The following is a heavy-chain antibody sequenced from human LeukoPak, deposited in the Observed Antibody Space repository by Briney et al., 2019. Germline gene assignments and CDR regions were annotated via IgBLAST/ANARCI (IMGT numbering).Heavy chain of an antibody. D-gene: IGHD4-23*01. Sequence: PSETLSLTCTVSNDSINSYCCSWVRQPPGKGLEWIGFMCPSGRTDYNPSLKSRVTMSIDTSKNQLSMELRFLTAADTAVYYCATSYDGKTAPYDLWGHGTLVTVSS. J-gene: IGHJ5*02. CDR1: NDSINSYC. V-gene: IGHV4-4*08. CDR2: MCPSGRT. CDR3: ATSYDGKTAPYDL.